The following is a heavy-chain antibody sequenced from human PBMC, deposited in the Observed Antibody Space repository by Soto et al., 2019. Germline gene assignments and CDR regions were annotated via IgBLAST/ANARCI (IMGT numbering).Heavy chain of an antibody. CDR1: GFTFTSSA. J-gene: IGHJ3*02. V-gene: IGHV1-58*02. D-gene: IGHD2-15*01. Sequence: GASVKVSCKASGFTFTSSAMQWVRQARGQRLEWIGWIVVGSGNTNYAQKFQERVTITRDMSTSTAYMELSSLRSEDTAVYYCAAVSGVVVVAARAFDIWGQGTMVTVSS. CDR2: IVVGSGNT. CDR3: AAVSGVVVVAARAFDI.